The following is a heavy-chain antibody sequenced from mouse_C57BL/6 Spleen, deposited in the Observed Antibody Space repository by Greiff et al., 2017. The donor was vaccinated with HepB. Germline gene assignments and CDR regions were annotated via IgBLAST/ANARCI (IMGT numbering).Heavy chain of an antibody. CDR1: GFTFSSYT. CDR3: ARLGSPWYFDV. J-gene: IGHJ1*03. Sequence: EVMLVESGGGLVKPGGSLKLSCAASGFTFSSYTMSWVRQTPEKRLEWVATISGGGGNTYYPDSVKGRFTISRDNAKNTLYLQMSSLRSEDTALYYCARLGSPWYFDVWGTGTTVTVSS. V-gene: IGHV5-9*01. D-gene: IGHD1-1*01. CDR2: ISGGGGNT.